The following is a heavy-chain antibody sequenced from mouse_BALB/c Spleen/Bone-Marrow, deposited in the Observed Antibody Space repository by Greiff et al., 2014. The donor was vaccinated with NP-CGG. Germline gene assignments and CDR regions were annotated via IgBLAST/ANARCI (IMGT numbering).Heavy chain of an antibody. CDR3: ARYGYDYFDY. D-gene: IGHD2-2*01. CDR1: GFTFTDYY. J-gene: IGHJ2*01. Sequence: DVQLVESGGGLVQPGGSLRLSCATSGFTFTDYYMSWVRQPPGKALEWLGFIRNKANGYTTEYSASVKGQFTISRDNSQSILYLQMNTLRAEDSATYYCARYGYDYFDYWGQGTTLTVSS. CDR2: IRNKANGYTT. V-gene: IGHV7-3*02.